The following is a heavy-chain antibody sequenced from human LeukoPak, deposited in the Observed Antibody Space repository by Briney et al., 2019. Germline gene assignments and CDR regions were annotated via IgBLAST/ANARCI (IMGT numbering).Heavy chain of an antibody. CDR2: ISNNGGYT. J-gene: IGHJ6*02. V-gene: IGHV3-23*01. CDR1: GFTFSSSA. Sequence: GGSLRLSCAASGFTFSSSAMSWVRQAPGKGLEWVSAISNNGGYTYYADSVQGRFTISRDNSKSTLCLQMNSLRAEDTAVYYCARRHDSDGDYAYIYSYYYGMDVWGQGTTVTVSS. D-gene: IGHD4-17*01. CDR3: ARRHDSDGDYAYIYSYYYGMDV.